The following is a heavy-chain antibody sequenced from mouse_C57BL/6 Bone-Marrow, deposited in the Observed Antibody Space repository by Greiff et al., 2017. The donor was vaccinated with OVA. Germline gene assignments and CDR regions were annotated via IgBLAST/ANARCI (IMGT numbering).Heavy chain of an antibody. CDR3: ARSNWDWFAY. CDR2: IYPGDGDT. V-gene: IGHV1-82*01. Sequence: QVQLQPSGPELVKPGASVKISCKASGYAFSSSWMNWVKQRPGTGLEWIGRIYPGDGDTNYNGKFKGKATLTADKSSRTAYMQLSSLTSEDAAVYFCARSNWDWFAYWGQGTLVTVSA. D-gene: IGHD4-1*02. CDR1: GYAFSSSW. J-gene: IGHJ3*01.